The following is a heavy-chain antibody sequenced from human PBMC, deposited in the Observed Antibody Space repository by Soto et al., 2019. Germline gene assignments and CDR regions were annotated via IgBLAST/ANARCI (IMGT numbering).Heavy chain of an antibody. Sequence: QMQLQESGPRLVKPSETLSLTCAVSSASISSEQRWSWVRQPPGKGLEWIGEIHHSGSTNNNPSLKSGDTKSGXKSKNQFSLNLSSVTAADTAVYYCARRFGWYAIDQWGQGTLVTVSS. CDR2: IHHSGST. CDR3: ARRFGWYAIDQ. J-gene: IGHJ4*02. V-gene: IGHV4-4*02. CDR1: SASISSEQR. D-gene: IGHD6-19*01.